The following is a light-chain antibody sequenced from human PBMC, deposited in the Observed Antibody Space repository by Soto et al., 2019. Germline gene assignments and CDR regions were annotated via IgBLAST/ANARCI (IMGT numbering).Light chain of an antibody. CDR2: GAS. CDR1: QSVSSN. CDR3: QQYNNWAT. Sequence: EIVMTQSPATLSVSPGERATLSCRASQSVSSNLAWYQQKPGQAPRLLIYGASTRATGIPARLSGSGSGTEFTLTISSLQSEDFAVYYCQQYNNWATFGQGTKVEIK. V-gene: IGKV3-15*01. J-gene: IGKJ1*01.